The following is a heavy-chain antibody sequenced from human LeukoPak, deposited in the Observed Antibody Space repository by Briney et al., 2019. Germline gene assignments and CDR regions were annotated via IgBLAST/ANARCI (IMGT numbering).Heavy chain of an antibody. Sequence: GGSLRLSCVASGFTFSNYGMNWVRQAPGKGLEWVSGIVGSGVTTYYADSVKGRFTISRDNSKNTLYLQMNSLRAEDTAVYYCAKDRAYYSDSSGYYLVRAYDYWGQGTLVTVSS. J-gene: IGHJ4*02. V-gene: IGHV3-23*01. CDR2: IVGSGVTT. D-gene: IGHD3-22*01. CDR1: GFTFSNYG. CDR3: AKDRAYYSDSSGYYLVRAYDY.